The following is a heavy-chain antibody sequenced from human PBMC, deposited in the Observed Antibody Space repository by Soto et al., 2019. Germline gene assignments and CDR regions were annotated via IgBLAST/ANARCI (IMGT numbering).Heavy chain of an antibody. CDR1: GYTFTSYA. J-gene: IGHJ6*02. V-gene: IGHV1-3*01. D-gene: IGHD2-2*01. CDR2: INAGNGNT. CDR3: AKTVRMYCSSTSCYPLGYYYGMDV. Sequence: ASVKVSCKASGYTFTSYAMHWVRQAPGQRLEWMGWINAGNGNTKYSQKFQGRVTITRDTSASTAYMELSSLRSEDTAVYYCAKTVRMYCSSTSCYPLGYYYGMDVWGQGTTVTVSS.